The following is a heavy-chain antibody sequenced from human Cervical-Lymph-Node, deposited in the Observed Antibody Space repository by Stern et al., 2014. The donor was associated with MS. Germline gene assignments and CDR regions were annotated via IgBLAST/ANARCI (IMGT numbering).Heavy chain of an antibody. D-gene: IGHD6-6*01. CDR3: ANEYSSSSGGADY. CDR1: GGTFSSYA. V-gene: IGHV1-69*01. Sequence: VQLVESGAEVKKPGSSGKVSCKASGGTFSSYAISWVRQAPGQGLEWMGGIIPIFGTANYAQKFQGRVTITADESTSTAYMELSSPRSEDTAVYYCANEYSSSSGGADYWGQGTLVTVSS. J-gene: IGHJ4*02. CDR2: IIPIFGTA.